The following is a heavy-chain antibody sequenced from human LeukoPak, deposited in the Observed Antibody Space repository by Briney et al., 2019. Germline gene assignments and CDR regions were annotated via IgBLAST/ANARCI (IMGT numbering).Heavy chain of an antibody. V-gene: IGHV4-30-4*08. Sequence: SETLSLTCTVSGGSISSSSYYWSWIRQPPGKGLEWIGYIYYSGSTYYNPSLKSRVTISVDTSKNQFSLKLSSVTAADTAVYYCARVRFQGYYYYYYMDVWGKGTTVTVSS. CDR3: ARVRFQGYYYYYYMDV. CDR1: GGSISSSSYY. CDR2: IYYSGST. J-gene: IGHJ6*03. D-gene: IGHD3-3*01.